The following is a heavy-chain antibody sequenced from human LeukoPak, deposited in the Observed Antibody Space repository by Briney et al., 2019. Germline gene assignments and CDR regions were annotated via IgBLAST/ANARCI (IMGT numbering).Heavy chain of an antibody. CDR2: IRSKANSYAT. D-gene: IGHD1-26*01. V-gene: IGHV3-73*01. J-gene: IGHJ4*02. Sequence: GGSPRLSCAASGLTFSGSAMHWVRQASGKGLEWVGRIRSKANSYATAYAASVKGRFTISRDDSKSTAYLQMDSLKTEDTAVYYCTSLSLVGATYYFDYWSQGTLVTVSS. CDR1: GLTFSGSA. CDR3: TSLSLVGATYYFDY.